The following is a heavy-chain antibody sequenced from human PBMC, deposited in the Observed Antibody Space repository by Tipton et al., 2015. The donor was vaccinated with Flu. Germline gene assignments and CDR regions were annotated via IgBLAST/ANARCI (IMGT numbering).Heavy chain of an antibody. J-gene: IGHJ5*02. CDR3: ARDYCSGGSCYSYWFDP. Sequence: CAASGFTFSSYGMHWVRQAPGKGLEWVAVISYDGSNKYYADSVKGRFTISRDNSKNTLYLQMNSLRAEDTAVYYCARDYCSGGSCYSYWFDPWGQGTLVTVSS. CDR2: ISYDGSNK. D-gene: IGHD2-15*01. V-gene: IGHV3-30*03. CDR1: GFTFSSYG.